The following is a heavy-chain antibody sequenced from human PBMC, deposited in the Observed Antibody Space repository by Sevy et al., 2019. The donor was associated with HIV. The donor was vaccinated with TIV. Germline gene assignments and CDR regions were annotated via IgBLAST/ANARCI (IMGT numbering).Heavy chain of an antibody. CDR3: ARVRIAAAWDDY. CDR1: EFTFSSYE. Sequence: GGSLRLSCAASEFTFSSYEMNWVRQAPGKGLEWVSYISSSGSTIYYADSVKGRFTISRDNAKNSLYLQMNSLRAEDTAVYYCARVRIAAAWDDYWGQGTLVTVSS. V-gene: IGHV3-48*03. D-gene: IGHD6-13*01. J-gene: IGHJ4*02. CDR2: ISSSGSTI.